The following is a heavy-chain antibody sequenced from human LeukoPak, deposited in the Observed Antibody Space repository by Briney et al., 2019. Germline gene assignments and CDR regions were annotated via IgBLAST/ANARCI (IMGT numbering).Heavy chain of an antibody. CDR2: IYSGGST. D-gene: IGHD1-26*01. CDR3: ARGGSYLSAFDI. Sequence: GGSLRLSCAASGFTVNSNYMSWVRQAPGKGLEWVSIIYSGGSTFYADSVKGRFTISRVNSKNTLYLQMNSLRAEDTAVYYCARGGSYLSAFDIWGQGTMVTVSS. J-gene: IGHJ3*02. V-gene: IGHV3-53*01. CDR1: GFTVNSNY.